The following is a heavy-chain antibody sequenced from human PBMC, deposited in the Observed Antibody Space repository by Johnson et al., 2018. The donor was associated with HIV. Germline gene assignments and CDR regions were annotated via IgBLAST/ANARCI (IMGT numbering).Heavy chain of an antibody. D-gene: IGHD1-26*01. CDR2: ISYAGRNK. V-gene: IGHV3-30*18. CDR3: AKGGQWELLAAFDI. J-gene: IGHJ3*02. Sequence: QLQLVESGGGVLQPGRSLRLPCAASGFTFSSHGMRWVRQAPGKGLEWVAVISYAGRNKYYVDSVKGRFTISRDNSKNTLYLQMNSLRAEDTAVYCCAKGGQWELLAAFDIWGQGTMVTVSS. CDR1: GFTFSSHG.